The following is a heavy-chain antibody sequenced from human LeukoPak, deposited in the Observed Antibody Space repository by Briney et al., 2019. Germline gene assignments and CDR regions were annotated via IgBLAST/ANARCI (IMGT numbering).Heavy chain of an antibody. CDR3: ARGSYGSGSYYMTQDYYGMDV. Sequence: ASVKVSCKASGGTFSSYAISWVRQAPGQGLEWMGGIIPIFCTANYAQKFQGRVTITADKSTSTAYMELSSLRSEDTAVYYCARGSYGSGSYYMTQDYYGMDVWGKGTTVTVSS. CDR1: GGTFSSYA. V-gene: IGHV1-69*06. J-gene: IGHJ6*04. D-gene: IGHD3-10*01. CDR2: IIPIFCTA.